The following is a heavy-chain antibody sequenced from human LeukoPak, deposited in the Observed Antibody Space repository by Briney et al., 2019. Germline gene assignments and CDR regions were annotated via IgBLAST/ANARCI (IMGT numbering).Heavy chain of an antibody. CDR3: AADGGAYGSGSSPHDAFDI. CDR1: GYTFTSYY. V-gene: IGHV1-46*01. J-gene: IGHJ3*02. D-gene: IGHD3-10*01. CDR2: INPSGGST. Sequence: ASVKVSCKASGYTFTSYYMHWVRQAPGQGLEWMGIINPSGGSTSYAQKFQGRVTMTRDTSTSTVYMELSSLRSEDTAVYYCAADGGAYGSGSSPHDAFDIWGQGTMVTVSS.